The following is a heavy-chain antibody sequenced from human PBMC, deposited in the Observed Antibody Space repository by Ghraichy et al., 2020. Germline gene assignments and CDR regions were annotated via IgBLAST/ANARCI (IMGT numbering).Heavy chain of an antibody. Sequence: GGSLRLSCAASGFTFSSYAMSWVRQAPGKGLEWVSAISGSGGSTYYADSVKGRFTISRDNSKNTLYLQMNSLRAEDTAVYYCAIITILTGSPEQRGFDYWGQGTLVTVSS. D-gene: IGHD3-9*01. CDR2: ISGSGGST. CDR3: AIITILTGSPEQRGFDY. J-gene: IGHJ4*02. V-gene: IGHV3-23*01. CDR1: GFTFSSYA.